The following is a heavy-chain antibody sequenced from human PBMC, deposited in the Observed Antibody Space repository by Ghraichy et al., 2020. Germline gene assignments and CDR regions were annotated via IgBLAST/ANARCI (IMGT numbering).Heavy chain of an antibody. CDR3: ARDIKSSSWSYYYYAMDV. CDR1: GFTFSTYS. J-gene: IGHJ6*02. Sequence: GGSLRLSCAASGFTFSTYSMHWVRQAPGKGLEWVAVISHDGNFKYFADSVKGRFTISRDNARNTVYLQMNSLRVEDTAVYYCARDIKSSSWSYYYYAMDVWGQGTTVTVSS. V-gene: IGHV3-30*04. D-gene: IGHD6-13*01. CDR2: ISHDGNFK.